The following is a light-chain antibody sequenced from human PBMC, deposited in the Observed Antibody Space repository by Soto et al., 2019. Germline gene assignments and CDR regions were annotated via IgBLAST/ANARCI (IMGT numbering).Light chain of an antibody. V-gene: IGKV3-20*01. CDR1: QSVSSRS. CDR2: GAS. J-gene: IGKJ5*01. Sequence: IVLTQSPGSLSLSPLEIVALSFMGIQSVSSRSLAWYQQKPGQAPRLLIYGASSRATGIRDRFSGSGSGTDFTLTISRLEPEDFAVYYCQQYGSSPPITFGQGTRLEIK. CDR3: QQYGSSPPIT.